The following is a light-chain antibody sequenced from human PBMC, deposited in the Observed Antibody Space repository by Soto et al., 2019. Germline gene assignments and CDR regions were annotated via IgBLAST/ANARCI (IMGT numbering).Light chain of an antibody. CDR3: QQYNSYSEWT. CDR2: DAS. J-gene: IGKJ1*01. Sequence: DIQMTQSPSTLSASVGDRVTITCRASQSISSWLAWYQQKPGKAPKLLIYDASSLESGVPSRFSGSGSGTEFTLTISSLQPDDFATYYCQQYNSYSEWTFGQGTKGDIK. V-gene: IGKV1-5*01. CDR1: QSISSW.